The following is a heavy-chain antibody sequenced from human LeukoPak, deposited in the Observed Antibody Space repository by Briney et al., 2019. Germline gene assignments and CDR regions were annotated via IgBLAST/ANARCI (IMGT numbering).Heavy chain of an antibody. CDR3: AGYSSSARYYFDY. CDR1: GGSISSYY. CDR2: IYYGGST. Sequence: SETLSLTCTVSGGSISSYYWSWIRQPPGKGLEWIGYIYYGGSTNYNPSLKSRVTISVDTSKNQLSLKLSSVTAADTAVYYCAGYSSSARYYFDYWGQGTLVTVSS. V-gene: IGHV4-59*01. D-gene: IGHD6-6*01. J-gene: IGHJ4*02.